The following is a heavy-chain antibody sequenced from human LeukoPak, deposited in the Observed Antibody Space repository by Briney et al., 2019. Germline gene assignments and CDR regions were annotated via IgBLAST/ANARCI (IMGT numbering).Heavy chain of an antibody. J-gene: IGHJ6*03. CDR1: GGSISSSSYY. V-gene: IGHV4-39*01. Sequence: SETLSLTCTVSGGSISSSSYYWGWIRQPPGKGLEWIGSIYYSGSTYYNPSLKSGVTIPVATSRNQLFLKLRSGTAATTAVYYCARHGYYYDSSGYYASHRGYYYMDVWGKGTTVTISS. D-gene: IGHD3-22*01. CDR3: ARHGYYYDSSGYYASHRGYYYMDV. CDR2: IYYSGST.